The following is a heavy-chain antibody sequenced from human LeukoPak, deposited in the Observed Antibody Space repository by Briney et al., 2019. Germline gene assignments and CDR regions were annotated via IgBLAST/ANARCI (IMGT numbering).Heavy chain of an antibody. CDR2: FDPEDGET. V-gene: IGHV1-24*01. CDR1: GYTLTELS. J-gene: IGHJ2*01. Sequence: GASVKVSCKVSGYTLTELSMHWVRQAPGKGLEWMGSFDPEDGETIYAQKFQGRVTMTEDTSTDTAYMELSSLRSEDTAVYYCATTLGGSYRYWYFDLWGRGTLVTVSS. CDR3: ATTLGGSYRYWYFDL. D-gene: IGHD1-26*01.